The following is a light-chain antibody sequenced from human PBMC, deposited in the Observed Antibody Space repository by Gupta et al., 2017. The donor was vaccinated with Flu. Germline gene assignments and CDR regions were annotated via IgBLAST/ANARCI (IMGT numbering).Light chain of an antibody. CDR3: QQYKDYPLT. CDR1: QSIDNW. V-gene: IGKV1-5*03. J-gene: IGKJ4*01. CDR2: GAS. Sequence: DFQRTQSPSTLSAPVGDRVTITCRASQSIDNWLAWYQQKPGKAPNFLIYGASSLQSGVPSRFSGSGSGTEFTLTISSLQPDDFATYYCQQYKDYPLTFGGGTKVEIK.